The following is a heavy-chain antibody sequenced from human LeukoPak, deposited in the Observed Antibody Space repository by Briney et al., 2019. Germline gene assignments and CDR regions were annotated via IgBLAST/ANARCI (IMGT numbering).Heavy chain of an antibody. CDR2: IYYSGST. Sequence: SETLSLTCTVSGGSISNYYWSWIRQPPGKGLEWIGYIYYSGSTNYNPSLKSRVTISVDTSKNQFSLKLSSVTAADTAVYYCARKGGGRFLEWFPKYNWFDPWGQGTLVTVSS. V-gene: IGHV4-59*08. CDR3: ARKGGGRFLEWFPKYNWFDP. D-gene: IGHD3-3*01. J-gene: IGHJ5*02. CDR1: GGSISNYY.